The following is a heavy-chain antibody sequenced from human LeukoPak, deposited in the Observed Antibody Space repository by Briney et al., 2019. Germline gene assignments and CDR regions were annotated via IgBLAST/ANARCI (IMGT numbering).Heavy chain of an antibody. CDR3: ATYTRHCSGGTCYSIDY. Sequence: SETLSLTCTVSGDSISSYHWTWIRRPPGRRLHWIGYVYYDRSTNYNPSLMSRVTISLDTSNKQFSLKLSSVTAADTAIYYCATYTRHCSGGTCYSIDYWGQGTLVTVSS. D-gene: IGHD2-15*01. CDR1: GDSISSYH. J-gene: IGHJ4*02. CDR2: VYYDRST. V-gene: IGHV4-59*08.